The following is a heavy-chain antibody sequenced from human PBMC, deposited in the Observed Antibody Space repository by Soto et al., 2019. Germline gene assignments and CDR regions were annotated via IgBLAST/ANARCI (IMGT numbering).Heavy chain of an antibody. CDR3: ARGYGGNSGYFDY. D-gene: IGHD2-21*02. CDR2: IWYDGSQK. V-gene: IGHV3-33*01. CDR1: GFTFSNYG. Sequence: QVQLVESGGGVVQPGRSLRLSCATSGFTFSNYGMHWVRQTPGKGLEWVAVIWYDGSQKYYVDSVKGRFIISRDDSKNTLWLQMDSLRAEDTAVYYCARGYGGNSGYFDYWGQGTLVTVSS. J-gene: IGHJ4*02.